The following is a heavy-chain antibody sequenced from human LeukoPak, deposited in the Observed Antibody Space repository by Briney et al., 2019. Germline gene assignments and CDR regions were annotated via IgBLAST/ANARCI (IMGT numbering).Heavy chain of an antibody. Sequence: GGSLRLSCAASGFTFSNSAMSRVRQAPGKGLEWVSTISGSGGSTYYADSVKGRFTISRDNSKNTLYLQMNSLRAEDTAVYYCAKDCEYDSSGYYNPWGQGTLVTVSS. CDR1: GFTFSNSA. V-gene: IGHV3-23*01. CDR2: ISGSGGST. D-gene: IGHD3-22*01. CDR3: AKDCEYDSSGYYNP. J-gene: IGHJ5*02.